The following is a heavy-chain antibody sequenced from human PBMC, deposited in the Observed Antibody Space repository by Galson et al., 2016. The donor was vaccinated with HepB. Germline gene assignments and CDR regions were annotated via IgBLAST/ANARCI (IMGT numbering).Heavy chain of an antibody. Sequence: SLRLSCAAAGFNFSGYAVHWVRQTPGKGLEWVAVISHDGRTKYFEDPVKGRFTISRDNSMNTLYLQLDSLRVEDKALYYCSRAVADENLDYWGQGTPVTVSS. D-gene: IGHD6-19*01. CDR2: ISHDGRTK. CDR1: GFNFSGYA. J-gene: IGHJ4*02. V-gene: IGHV3-30*04. CDR3: SRAVADENLDY.